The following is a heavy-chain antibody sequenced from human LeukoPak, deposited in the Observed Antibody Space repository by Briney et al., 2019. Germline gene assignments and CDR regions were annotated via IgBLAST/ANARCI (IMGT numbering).Heavy chain of an antibody. D-gene: IGHD5-24*01. J-gene: IGHJ4*02. CDR1: GYTFTGYY. CDR2: INPNSGGT. V-gene: IGHV1-2*02. CDR3: AKLPPYLATILDY. Sequence: ASVKVSCKASGYTFTGYYMHWVRQAPGQGLEWMGWINPNSGGTNYAQKFQGRVTMTRDTSISTAYMELSRLRSDDTAVYYCAKLPPYLATILDYWGQGTLVTVSS.